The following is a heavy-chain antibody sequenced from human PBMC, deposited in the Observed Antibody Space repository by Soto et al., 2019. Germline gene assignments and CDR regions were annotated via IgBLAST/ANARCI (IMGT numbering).Heavy chain of an antibody. CDR2: LGWDSGGI. V-gene: IGHV3-9*01. Sequence: EVQLVESGGGLVQPGRSLRISCVGSGFRFDGHAMHWVRQSPGKGLEWVSGLGWDSGGIDYADFGKGRFTISRDNAKNSLILKMNSRRAEDTAFYYGASWLYSEGTGTFDYWGQGTLVTFSS. CDR3: ASWLYSEGTGTFDY. J-gene: IGHJ4*02. D-gene: IGHD6-13*01. CDR1: GFRFDGHA.